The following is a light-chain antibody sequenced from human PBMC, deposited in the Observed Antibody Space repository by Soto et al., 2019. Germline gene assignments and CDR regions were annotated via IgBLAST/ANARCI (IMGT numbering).Light chain of an antibody. CDR3: QQLKGYPLT. V-gene: IGKV1-9*01. J-gene: IGKJ4*01. CDR2: AAS. Sequence: DIQLTQSPSFLSASVGDRVTITCRASQGISSYLAWYQQKPGKAPQLLIYAASTLQSGVPSRFSGSGSGTEFTLTISSLQPEDFATYYCQQLKGYPLTFGGGTKVDIK. CDR1: QGISSY.